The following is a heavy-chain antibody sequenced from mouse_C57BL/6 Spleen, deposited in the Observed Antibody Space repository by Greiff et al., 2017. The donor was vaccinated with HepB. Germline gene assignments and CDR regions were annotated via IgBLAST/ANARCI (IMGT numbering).Heavy chain of an antibody. CDR2: INPSSGYT. D-gene: IGHD2-5*01. J-gene: IGHJ2*01. V-gene: IGHV1-7*01. CDR3: ARSGSNWYYFDY. Sequence: VQQSCKASGYTFTSYWMHWGKQRPGQGLEWIGYINPSSGYTKYNQKFKDKATLTADKSSSTAYMQLSSLTYEDSAVYYCARSGSNWYYFDYWSQGTTLTVSS. CDR1: GYTFTSYW.